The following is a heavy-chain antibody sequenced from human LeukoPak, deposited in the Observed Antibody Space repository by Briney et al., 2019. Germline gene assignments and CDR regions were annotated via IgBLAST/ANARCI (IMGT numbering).Heavy chain of an antibody. CDR1: GGSISSSSYY. Sequence: MASETLSLTCTVSGGSISSSSYYWGWIRQPPGKGLECIGSIYYSGSTYYNPSLKSRVTISVDTSKNQFSLKLSSVTAADTAVYYCATRHYCSSTSCPFHNPYYYYYMDVWGKGTTVTVSS. CDR3: ATRHYCSSTSCPFHNPYYYYYMDV. D-gene: IGHD2-2*01. CDR2: IYYSGST. V-gene: IGHV4-39*07. J-gene: IGHJ6*03.